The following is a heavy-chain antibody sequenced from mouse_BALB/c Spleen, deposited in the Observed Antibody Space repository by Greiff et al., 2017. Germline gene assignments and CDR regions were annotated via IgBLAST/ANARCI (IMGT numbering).Heavy chain of an antibody. CDR3: TREGYYGSREGFDY. D-gene: IGHD1-1*01. J-gene: IGHJ2*01. V-gene: IGHV1-15*01. CDR1: GYTFTDYE. Sequence: QVQLQQSGAELVRPGASVTLSCKASGYTFTDYEMHWVKQTPVHGLEWIGAIDPETGGTAYNQKFKGKATLTADKSSSTAYMELRSLTSEDSAVYYCTREGYYGSREGFDYWGQGTTLTVSS. CDR2: IDPETGGT.